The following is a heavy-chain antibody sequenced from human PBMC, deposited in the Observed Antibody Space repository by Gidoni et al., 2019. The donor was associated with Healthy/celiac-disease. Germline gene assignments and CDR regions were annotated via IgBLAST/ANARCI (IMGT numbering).Heavy chain of an antibody. Sequence: QVQLQESGPGLVKPSQTLSLTCTVSGGSISSGSYYWSWIRQPAGKGLEWIGRIYTSGSTNYNPSLKSRVTISVDTSKNQFSLKLSSVTAADTAVYYCARGTIYDSSDYWGQGTLVTVSS. D-gene: IGHD3-22*01. V-gene: IGHV4-61*02. CDR2: IYTSGST. J-gene: IGHJ4*02. CDR1: GGSISSGSYY. CDR3: ARGTIYDSSDY.